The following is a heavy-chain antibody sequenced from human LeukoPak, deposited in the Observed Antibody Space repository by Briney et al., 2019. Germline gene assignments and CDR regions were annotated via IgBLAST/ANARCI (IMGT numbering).Heavy chain of an antibody. Sequence: GASVKVSCEASGYTFNSYGISWVRQAPGQGLEWMGWVSAYNGHTNYAQKFQGRVTMTTDTSTSTASMELRSLRSDDTAVYYCARLIPQKWELPGKWFDPWGQGTLVTVSS. J-gene: IGHJ5*02. V-gene: IGHV1-18*01. CDR1: GYTFNSYG. CDR3: ARLIPQKWELPGKWFDP. D-gene: IGHD1-26*01. CDR2: VSAYNGHT.